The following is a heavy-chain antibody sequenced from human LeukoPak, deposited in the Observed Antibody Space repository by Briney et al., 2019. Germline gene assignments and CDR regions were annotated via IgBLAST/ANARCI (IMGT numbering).Heavy chain of an antibody. Sequence: GASVKVSCKASGYTFINYYMHWVRQAPGQGLEWMGKINARGGSTSYAQKFQGRVTMTRDTSTSTTYMELSSLRSEDTALYYCARDGDPNFGFGDLSVWFDPWGQGTLVTVSS. D-gene: IGHD3-10*01. CDR3: ARDGDPNFGFGDLSVWFDP. CDR1: GYTFINYY. CDR2: INARGGST. J-gene: IGHJ5*02. V-gene: IGHV1-46*01.